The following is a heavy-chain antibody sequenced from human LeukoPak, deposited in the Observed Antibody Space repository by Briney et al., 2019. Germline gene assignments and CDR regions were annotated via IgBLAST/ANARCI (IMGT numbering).Heavy chain of an antibody. CDR2: INGSGCST. Sequence: GWALSLSCPACGLTFSCYAMNGLRQAPGKGLDGVSTINGSGCSTYCAGSMKDRFTISRDNAKNSLYLQMNSLRTEDTAFYYCAKERGIATSGRYNWFDPWGQGTLVTVSS. V-gene: IGHV3-23*01. D-gene: IGHD6-13*01. CDR1: GLTFSCYA. J-gene: IGHJ5*02. CDR3: AKERGIATSGRYNWFDP.